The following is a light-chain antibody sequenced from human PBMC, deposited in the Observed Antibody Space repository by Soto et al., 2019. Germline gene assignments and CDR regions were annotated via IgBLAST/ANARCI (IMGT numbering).Light chain of an antibody. V-gene: IGKV1-5*01. J-gene: IGKJ1*01. CDR1: QSISNW. CDR2: HDS. CDR3: QQYNSYS. Sequence: DIQMTQSPSTLPASVGDRVTITCRASQSISNWVAWYQQKPGKAPKLLIYHDSNLESGVPSRFIGSGSGTEFTLTISSLQPDDFATYYCQQYNSYSFGQGTKVDI.